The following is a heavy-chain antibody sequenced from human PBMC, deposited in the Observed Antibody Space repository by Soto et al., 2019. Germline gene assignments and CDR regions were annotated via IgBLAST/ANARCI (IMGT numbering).Heavy chain of an antibody. Sequence: PGGSLRLSCAASGFTFSSYAIHWVRQAPGKGLEWVAVISYDGSNKYYADSVKGRFTISRDNSKNTLYLQMNSLRAEDTAVYYCARVLLWFGELYGMDVWGQGTTVTVSS. J-gene: IGHJ6*02. V-gene: IGHV3-30-3*01. D-gene: IGHD3-10*01. CDR2: ISYDGSNK. CDR1: GFTFSSYA. CDR3: ARVLLWFGELYGMDV.